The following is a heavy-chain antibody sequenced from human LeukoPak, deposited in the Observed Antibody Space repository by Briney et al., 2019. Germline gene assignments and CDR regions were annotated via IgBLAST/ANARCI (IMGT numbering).Heavy chain of an antibody. D-gene: IGHD1-26*01. CDR3: ARGGELGATSTFDY. J-gene: IGHJ4*02. Sequence: GASVKVSCKASGFTFTSSAMQWVRQARGQRLEWIGWIVVGSGNTDYAQKFQERVTITRDMSTSTAYMELSSLRSEDTAVYYCARGGELGATSTFDYWGQGTLVTVSS. V-gene: IGHV1-58*02. CDR2: IVVGSGNT. CDR1: GFTFTSSA.